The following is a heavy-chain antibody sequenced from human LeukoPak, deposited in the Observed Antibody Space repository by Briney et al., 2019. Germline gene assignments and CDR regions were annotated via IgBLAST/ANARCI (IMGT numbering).Heavy chain of an antibody. D-gene: IGHD1-20*01. CDR1: GGSISSGGYY. J-gene: IGHJ4*02. CDR3: ARRYNWNRLDY. CDR2: IYTSGST. V-gene: IGHV4-61*02. Sequence: SQTLSLTCTVSGGSISSGGYYWSWIRQPAGKGLEWIGRIYTSGSTNYNPSLKSRVTMSVDTSKNQFSLKLSSVTAADTAVYYCARRYNWNRLDYWGQGTLVTVSS.